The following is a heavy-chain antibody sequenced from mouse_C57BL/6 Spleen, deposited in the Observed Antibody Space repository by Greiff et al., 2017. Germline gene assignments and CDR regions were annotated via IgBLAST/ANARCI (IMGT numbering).Heavy chain of an antibody. CDR1: GYTFTSYW. CDR2: IDPSDSYT. CDR3: ARAGDPYFDY. D-gene: IGHD3-3*01. V-gene: IGHV1-59*01. Sequence: VQLQQPGAELVRPGTSVTLSCKASGYTFTSYWMHWVKQRPGQGLEWIGVIDPSDSYTNYNQKFKGKATLTVDTSSSTAYMQLSSLTSEDAAVYYCARAGDPYFDYWGQGTTLTVSS. J-gene: IGHJ2*01.